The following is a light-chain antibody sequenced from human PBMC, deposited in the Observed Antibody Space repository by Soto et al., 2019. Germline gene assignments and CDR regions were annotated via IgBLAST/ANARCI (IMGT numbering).Light chain of an antibody. CDR3: QQYENFPIT. V-gene: IGKV1-33*01. J-gene: IGKJ5*01. CDR1: HDIRKY. Sequence: DIQMTQSPSSLSASVGARVTITCQASHDIRKYLNWYQQKPGKAPRLLIYDASNMEKGVPSRFTGSGSGTDFILTISSLQPEDIATYYCQQYENFPITFGQGTRLEIK. CDR2: DAS.